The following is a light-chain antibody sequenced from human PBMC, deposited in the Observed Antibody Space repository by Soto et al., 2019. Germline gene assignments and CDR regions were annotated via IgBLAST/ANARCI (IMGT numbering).Light chain of an antibody. CDR3: CSFADFTYV. CDR1: SSDIGSYDL. Sequence: QSVLTQPASVSGSPGQSITISCTGTSSDIGSYDLVSWYQQHPGTAPKLIIYEVTKRPSGVSTRLSGSKSGNTASLTIPGLQAVDEADYYCCSFADFTYVFGTGTKV. V-gene: IGLV2-23*02. CDR2: EVT. J-gene: IGLJ1*01.